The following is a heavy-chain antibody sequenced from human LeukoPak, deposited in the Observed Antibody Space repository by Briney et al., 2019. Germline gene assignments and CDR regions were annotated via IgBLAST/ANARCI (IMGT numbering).Heavy chain of an antibody. V-gene: IGHV4-59*12. CDR2: IYYSGST. J-gene: IGHJ6*02. D-gene: IGHD3-3*01. CDR3: AREGRVALGGIDV. Sequence: SETLSLTCTVSGGSISSYYWSWIRQPPGKGLEWIGYIYYSGSTNYNPSLKSRVTISVDTSKNQFSLKLSSVTAADTAVYYCAREGRVALGGIDVWGQGTTVTVSS. CDR1: GGSISSYY.